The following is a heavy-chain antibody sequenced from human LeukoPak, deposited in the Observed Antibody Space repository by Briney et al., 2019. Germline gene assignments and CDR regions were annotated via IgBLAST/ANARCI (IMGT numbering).Heavy chain of an antibody. CDR3: ARPRTDDYVWGSYRYYFDY. J-gene: IGHJ4*02. CDR1: GGSISSSSYY. Sequence: SETLSLTCTVSGGSISSSSYYWGWIRQPPGKGLEWIGSIYYSGSTYYNPSLKSRVTISVDTSKNQFSLKLSSVTAADTAVYYCARPRTDDYVWGSYRYYFDYWGQGTLVTVSS. D-gene: IGHD3-16*02. CDR2: IYYSGST. V-gene: IGHV4-39*01.